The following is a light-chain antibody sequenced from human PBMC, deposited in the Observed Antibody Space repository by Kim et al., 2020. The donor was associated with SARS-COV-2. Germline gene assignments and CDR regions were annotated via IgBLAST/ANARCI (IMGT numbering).Light chain of an antibody. CDR3: HGWDSSTVI. V-gene: IGLV3-9*01. CDR2: RDN. Sequence: SYELTQPLSVSVALGQTARITCGGNNIGSKNGRWYQQKPGQAPVLVIYRDNNRPSGIPERFSGSNSGHTAPLTISRAQAGDGADYYCHGWDSSTVIFGGGTQVTV. J-gene: IGLJ2*01. CDR1: NIGSKN.